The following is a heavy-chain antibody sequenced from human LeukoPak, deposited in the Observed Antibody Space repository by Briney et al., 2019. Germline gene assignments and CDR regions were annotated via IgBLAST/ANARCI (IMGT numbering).Heavy chain of an antibody. CDR2: IWYDGSNK. CDR1: GFTFSSYG. D-gene: IGHD3-10*01. CDR3: AKDLVRGVTVFDY. V-gene: IGHV3-33*06. J-gene: IGHJ4*02. Sequence: PGRSLRLSCAASGFTFSSYGMHWVRQAPGKGLEWVAVIWYDGSNKYYADSVKGRFTISRDNSKNTLYLQMNSLRAEDTAVYYCAKDLVRGVTVFDYWGQGTLVTVSS.